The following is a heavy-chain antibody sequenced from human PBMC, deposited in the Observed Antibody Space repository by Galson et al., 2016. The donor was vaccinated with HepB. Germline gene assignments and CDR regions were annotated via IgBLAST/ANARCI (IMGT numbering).Heavy chain of an antibody. Sequence: VKVSCKASGYTFTGYYMHWVRQAPGQGLEWMGRLNPNSGVTNHAQKFQGRVTMTRDTSITTAYMELSRLISDDTAVYYCARDHPLTDLDYWGQGTLVTVSS. CDR3: ARDHPLTDLDY. CDR2: LNPNSGVT. V-gene: IGHV1-2*06. J-gene: IGHJ4*02. D-gene: IGHD3/OR15-3a*01. CDR1: GYTFTGYY.